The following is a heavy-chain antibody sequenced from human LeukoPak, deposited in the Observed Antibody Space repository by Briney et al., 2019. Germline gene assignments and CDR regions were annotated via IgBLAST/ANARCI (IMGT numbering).Heavy chain of an antibody. CDR3: ARGGYSGYDWPLDY. D-gene: IGHD5-12*01. CDR2: IIPIFGTA. J-gene: IGHJ4*02. V-gene: IGHV1-69*05. Sequence: SVKVSCKASGGTFSSYAISWVRQAPGQGLEWMGGIIPIFGTANYAQKFQGRVTITTDESTSTAYMELSSLRSEDAAVYYCARGGYSGYDWPLDYWGQGTLVTVSS. CDR1: GGTFSSYA.